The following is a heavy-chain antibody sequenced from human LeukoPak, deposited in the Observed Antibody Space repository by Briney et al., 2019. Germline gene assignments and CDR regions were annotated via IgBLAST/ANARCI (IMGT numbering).Heavy chain of an antibody. CDR2: IYTSGST. D-gene: IGHD3-10*01. J-gene: IGHJ4*02. CDR1: GGSISSGSYY. V-gene: IGHV4-61*02. CDR3: ARTTRFGEPSFDY. Sequence: SETLSLTCTVSGGSISSGSYYWSWIRQPAGKGLEWIGRIYTSGSTNYNPSLKSRVTISVDTSKNQFSLKLSSVTAADTAVYYCARTTRFGEPSFDYWGQGTLVTVSS.